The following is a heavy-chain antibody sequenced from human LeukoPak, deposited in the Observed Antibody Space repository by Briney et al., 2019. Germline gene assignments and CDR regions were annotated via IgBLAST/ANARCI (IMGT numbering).Heavy chain of an antibody. V-gene: IGHV3-7*01. CDR3: ARTDPYYYYYMDV. CDR2: IKQDGSEK. Sequence: GGPLRLSCAASGFTFSSYWISGVRQAPGKGLEGVANIKQDGSEKYYVDSVKGRFTISRDNAKNSLYLQMNSLRAEDTAVYYCARTDPYYYYYMDVWGKGTTVTVSS. CDR1: GFTFSSYW. J-gene: IGHJ6*03.